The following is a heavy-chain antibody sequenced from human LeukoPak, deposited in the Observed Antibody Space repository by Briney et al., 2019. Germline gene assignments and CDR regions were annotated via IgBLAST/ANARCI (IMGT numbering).Heavy chain of an antibody. V-gene: IGHV3-33*01. J-gene: IGHJ4*02. CDR3: ARDRDSSGYYSYYFDY. D-gene: IGHD3-22*01. CDR2: IWYDGSNK. CDR1: GFTFSSYG. Sequence: GGSLRLSCAASGFTFSSYGMHWVRQAPGKGLEWVAVIWYDGSNKYYADSVKGRFTISRDNSKNTLYLQMNSLRAEDTAVYYCARDRDSSGYYSYYFDYWGQGTLVTVSS.